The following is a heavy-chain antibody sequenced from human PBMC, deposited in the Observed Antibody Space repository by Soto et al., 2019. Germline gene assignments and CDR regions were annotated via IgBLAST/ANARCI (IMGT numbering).Heavy chain of an antibody. CDR2: IISGSGSRT. CDR3: AKPYGPLSLDY. Sequence: VQLLESGGGLVQPGGSLRLSCGASGFTFSNFAMSWVRQAPGKGLEWVSAIISGSGSRTHYADSVKGRFTISRDNSKNTLYLQMNSLRAEDTAVYYCAKPYGPLSLDYWGQGTLVTVSS. CDR1: GFTFSNFA. J-gene: IGHJ4*02. V-gene: IGHV3-23*01. D-gene: IGHD3-10*01.